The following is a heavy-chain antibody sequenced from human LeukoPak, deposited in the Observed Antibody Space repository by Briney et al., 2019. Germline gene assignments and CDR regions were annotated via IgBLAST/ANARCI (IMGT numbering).Heavy chain of an antibody. CDR2: IYYSGST. J-gene: IGHJ3*02. Sequence: PSETLSLTCTVSGGSISSYYWSWIRQPPGKGLEWIGYIYYSGSTNYNPSLKSRVTISVDTSKNQFSLKLSSVTAADAAVYYCARTPGGRYAFDIWGQGTMVTVSS. D-gene: IGHD3-16*01. CDR1: GGSISSYY. V-gene: IGHV4-59*01. CDR3: ARTPGGRYAFDI.